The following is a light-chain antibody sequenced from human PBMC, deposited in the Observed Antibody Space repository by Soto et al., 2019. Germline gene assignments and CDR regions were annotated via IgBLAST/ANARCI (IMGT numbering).Light chain of an antibody. V-gene: IGKV3-11*01. J-gene: IGKJ1*01. Sequence: EIVLTQSPATLSLSPGERATLSCRASQSVSSYLAWYQQKPGQAPRLLIYDASNRATGIPARFSGSGSGTYFTLTISSLEPKDFAVYYCQQRSNWPRTFGQGTKVEIK. CDR1: QSVSSY. CDR2: DAS. CDR3: QQRSNWPRT.